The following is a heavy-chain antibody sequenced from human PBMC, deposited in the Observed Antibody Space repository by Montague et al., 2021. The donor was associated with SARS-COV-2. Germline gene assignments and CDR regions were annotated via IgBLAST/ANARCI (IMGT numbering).Heavy chain of an antibody. V-gene: IGHV3-30-3*01. CDR2: ISYDGSNK. CDR1: GFTFSSYA. J-gene: IGHJ5*02. CDR3: ARDRRYYDSSVYPGVAYNWFDP. Sequence: SLRLSCAASGFTFSSYAMHWVRQAPGKGLEWVAVISYDGSNKYYADSVEGRFTISRDNSKDTLYLQMNSLRAEDTAVYYCARDRRYYDSSVYPGVAYNWFDPGGQGTLVTVSS. D-gene: IGHD3-22*01.